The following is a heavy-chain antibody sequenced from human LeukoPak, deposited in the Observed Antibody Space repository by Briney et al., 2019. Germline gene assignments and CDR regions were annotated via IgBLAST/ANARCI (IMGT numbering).Heavy chain of an antibody. J-gene: IGHJ3*02. D-gene: IGHD3-10*01. Sequence: SETLSLTSTVSGGSSSSGIYYWSWIRQPAGKGLEWIGRIYTSGCTNYNPSLKSRVTISVDTSKNQSSLELSSVTAADTAVYYCAREPWEMYGSGSYYNGDAFDIWGQGTMVTVSS. CDR2: IYTSGCT. CDR3: AREPWEMYGSGSYYNGDAFDI. CDR1: GGSSSSGIYY. V-gene: IGHV4-61*02.